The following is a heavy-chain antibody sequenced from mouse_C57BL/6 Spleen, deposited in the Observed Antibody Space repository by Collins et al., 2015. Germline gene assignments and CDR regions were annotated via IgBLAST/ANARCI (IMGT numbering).Heavy chain of an antibody. J-gene: IGHJ4*01. V-gene: IGHV1-9*01. Sequence: QVQLQQSGAELMKPGASVKISCKASGYTFSYYWIEWVKQRPGHGLEWIGEILPGSGNTNYNEKFKGKATFTADTSSNTAYMQLGSLTSEDSAVYYCVRFADYWGQGTSVTVSS. CDR3: VRFADY. CDR2: ILPGSGNT. CDR1: GYTFSYYW.